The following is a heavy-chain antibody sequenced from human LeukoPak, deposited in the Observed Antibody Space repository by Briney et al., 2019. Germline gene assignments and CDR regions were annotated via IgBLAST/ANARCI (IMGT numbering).Heavy chain of an antibody. J-gene: IGHJ5*02. CDR3: AKARKQWLVLGWFDP. CDR2: SGSGGST. V-gene: IGHV3-23*01. D-gene: IGHD6-19*01. Sequence: GGAPRTFRGAPWITLFSYSLRWGPPAPREGAGGGFTISGSGGSTYYADSVKGRFTISRDNSKNTLYLQMNSLRAEDTAVYYCAKARKQWLVLGWFDPWGQGTLVTVSS. CDR1: WITLFSYS.